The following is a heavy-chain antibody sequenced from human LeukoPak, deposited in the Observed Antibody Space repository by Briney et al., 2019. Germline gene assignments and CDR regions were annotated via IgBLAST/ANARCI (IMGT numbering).Heavy chain of an antibody. D-gene: IGHD3-16*02. CDR2: ISAYNGNT. J-gene: IGHJ4*02. CDR3: ARQRDDYDYVWGSYRPTYDY. CDR1: GYTFTSYG. Sequence: ASVNVSCKSSGYTFTSYGISWVRQAPGQGLEWMGWISAYNGNTNYAQKLQGRVTMTTDTSTSTAYMELRSLRSDDTAVYYCARQRDDYDYVWGSYRPTYDYWGQGTLVTVSS. V-gene: IGHV1-18*01.